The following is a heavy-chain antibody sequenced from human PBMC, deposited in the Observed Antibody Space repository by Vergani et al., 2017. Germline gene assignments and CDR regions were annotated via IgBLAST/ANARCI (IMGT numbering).Heavy chain of an antibody. D-gene: IGHD1-26*01. CDR1: GFTFSTYA. Sequence: EVQLLESGGSLKQPGGSVILSCAASGFTFSTYAMPWVRQAPGKGVEWVSALTGGGGSTYSADSFKGRFIISRDNSRDTLYLQMNSLRPEDTATYYCVKDAGSYENFFDSWGQGTLVTVSS. J-gene: IGHJ4*02. CDR2: LTGGGGST. CDR3: VKDAGSYENFFDS. V-gene: IGHV3-23*01.